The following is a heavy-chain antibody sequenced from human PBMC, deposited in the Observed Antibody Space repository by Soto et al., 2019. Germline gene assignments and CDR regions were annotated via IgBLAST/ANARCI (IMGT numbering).Heavy chain of an antibody. CDR1: GFTFSNYA. J-gene: IGHJ6*02. CDR3: ARDRGGSYYYYFGMDV. CDR2: ISYDGSNK. V-gene: IGHV3-30-3*01. Sequence: GGSLRLSCAASGFTFSNYAMHWVRQAPGKGLEWVAVISYDGSNKYFADSVKGRFTISRDDSKNTLYLQMNSLRAEDTSVYYCARDRGGSYYYYFGMDVWGQGTTVTVSS. D-gene: IGHD3-10*01.